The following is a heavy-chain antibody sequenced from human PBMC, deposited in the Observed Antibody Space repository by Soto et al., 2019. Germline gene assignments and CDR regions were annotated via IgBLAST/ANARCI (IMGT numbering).Heavy chain of an antibody. Sequence: QVQLQESGPGLVKPSETLSLTCTVTGGSISSYYWSWIRQPPGKGLSWIGSIYYSGINNYNPSLKGRVNISVDTSKNQCALMLSSVTAADTAVYYCARHGYYVPYCYFDLWGRGTLVTVSS. J-gene: IGHJ2*01. CDR3: ARHGYYVPYCYFDL. V-gene: IGHV4-59*08. CDR1: GGSISSYY. CDR2: IYYSGIN. D-gene: IGHD3-10*02.